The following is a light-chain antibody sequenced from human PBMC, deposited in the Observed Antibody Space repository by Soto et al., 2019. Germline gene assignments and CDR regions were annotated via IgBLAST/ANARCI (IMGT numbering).Light chain of an antibody. CDR3: QQYSIMLS. Sequence: DIPMTQSPSSLSASVGDRVTIACQSSHDVSWNLNWFQQKPGEAPKLLIYDASNLERGVPSRFSGSGSGTDFTHTISSLQPADVATYYCQQYSIMLSFGGGTEV. CDR2: DAS. J-gene: IGKJ4*01. CDR1: HDVSWN. V-gene: IGKV1-33*01.